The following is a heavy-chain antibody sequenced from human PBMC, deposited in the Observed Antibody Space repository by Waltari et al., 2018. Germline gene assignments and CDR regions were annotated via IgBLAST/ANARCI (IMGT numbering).Heavy chain of an antibody. CDR2: LPHSGNT. V-gene: IGHV4-38-2*02. CDR3: ARAPMSGAATGTFDF. CDR1: GYSITSGYY. Sequence: QVQLQESGPGLVKPSETLSLTCTVSGYSITSGYYWGCLRQPPGQGLEWIGSLPHSGNTYYNPSLKGRLTISVDTSKNQFSLRLSSVTAADTAVYYCARAPMSGAATGTFDFWGLGSLVTVSP. J-gene: IGHJ4*02. D-gene: IGHD6-13*01.